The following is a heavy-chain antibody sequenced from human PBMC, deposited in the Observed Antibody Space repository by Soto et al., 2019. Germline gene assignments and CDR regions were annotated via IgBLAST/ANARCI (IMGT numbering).Heavy chain of an antibody. D-gene: IGHD3-22*01. CDR3: AKDSRTIVVVNWTGGDY. J-gene: IGHJ4*02. CDR1: GFTFSSYA. Sequence: GGSLRLSCAASGFTFSSYAMSWVRQAPGMGLEWVSAISGSGRSTYYADSVKGRFTISRDNSKNTLYLQMNSLRAEDTAVYYCAKDSRTIVVVNWTGGDYWGQGTLVTVSS. CDR2: ISGSGRST. V-gene: IGHV3-23*01.